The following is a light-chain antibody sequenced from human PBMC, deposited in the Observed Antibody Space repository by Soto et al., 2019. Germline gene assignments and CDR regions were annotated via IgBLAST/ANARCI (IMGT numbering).Light chain of an antibody. CDR2: DAS. Sequence: AIPLTQSPSSLSASVGDRVTITCRASQGISSALAWYQHKPGRPPRVLIYDASSFQSGAPSRFSGSESGTDCTLSISSLQPEDSATYYCQQLNSYPFTFGQGTRLEIK. CDR3: QQLNSYPFT. J-gene: IGKJ5*01. CDR1: QGISSA. V-gene: IGKV1-13*02.